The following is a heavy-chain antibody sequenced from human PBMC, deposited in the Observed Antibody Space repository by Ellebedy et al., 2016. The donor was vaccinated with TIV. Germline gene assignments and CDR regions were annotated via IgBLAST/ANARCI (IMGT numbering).Heavy chain of an antibody. J-gene: IGHJ6*02. CDR1: GGAISSSSYY. D-gene: IGHD3-10*01. V-gene: IGHV4-39*01. Sequence: MPSETLSLTCTVSGGAISSSSYYWGWLRQHPGKGLEWIGSIYYSGSTYYNPSLKSRVTISVDTSKNQFSLKLSSVTAADTAVYYCARQANYYGSGSPLGYGMDVWGQGTTVTVSS. CDR3: ARQANYYGSGSPLGYGMDV. CDR2: IYYSGST.